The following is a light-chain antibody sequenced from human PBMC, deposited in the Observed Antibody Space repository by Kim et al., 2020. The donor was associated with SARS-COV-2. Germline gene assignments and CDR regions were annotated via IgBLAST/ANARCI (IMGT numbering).Light chain of an antibody. V-gene: IGKV3-15*01. CDR3: QQYMDWRVT. CDR2: DAS. Sequence: VSPGEIATLSCRASQTVSTYLAWYQQKPGQAPRLLIYDASSRATGIPDRFSGSGSGTEFTLTISSLQSEDLALYYCQQYMDWRVTFGQGTKVDIK. J-gene: IGKJ1*01. CDR1: QTVSTY.